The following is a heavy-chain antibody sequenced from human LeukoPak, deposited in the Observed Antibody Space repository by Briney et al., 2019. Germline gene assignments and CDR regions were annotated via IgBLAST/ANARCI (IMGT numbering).Heavy chain of an antibody. CDR1: GGSISSSNW. V-gene: IGHV4-4*02. CDR2: IYHSGST. D-gene: IGHD2-21*02. J-gene: IGHJ4*02. Sequence: SETLSLTCTVSGGSISSSNWWSWVRQPPGKGLEWIGEIYHSGSTNYNPSLKSRVTISVDKSKNQFSLKLSSVTAADTAVYYCARVSYCGGDCYPYWGQGTLVTVSS. CDR3: ARVSYCGGDCYPY.